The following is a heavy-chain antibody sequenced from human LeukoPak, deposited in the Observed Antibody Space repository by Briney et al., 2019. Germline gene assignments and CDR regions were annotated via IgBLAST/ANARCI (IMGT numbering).Heavy chain of an antibody. V-gene: IGHV1-2*02. Sequence: ASVKVSCKASGYTFTGYYMHWVRQAPGQGLEWMGWINPNSGGTNYAQKFQGRVTMTRNTSISTAYMELSRLRSDDTAVYYCTGNYYGSGSYADFDYWGQGTLVTVSS. D-gene: IGHD3-10*01. CDR1: GYTFTGYY. CDR3: TGNYYGSGSYADFDY. CDR2: INPNSGGT. J-gene: IGHJ4*02.